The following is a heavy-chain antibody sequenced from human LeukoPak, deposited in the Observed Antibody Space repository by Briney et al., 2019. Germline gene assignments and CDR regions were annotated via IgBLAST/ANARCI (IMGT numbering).Heavy chain of an antibody. CDR2: IYYSGST. J-gene: IGHJ6*03. D-gene: IGHD4-11*01. V-gene: IGHV4-59*01. CDR3: ARVIGSTVTTYYYYMDV. CDR1: GGSSSSYY. Sequence: SETLSLTCTVSGGSSSSYYWSWIRQPPGKGLEWIGYIYYSGSTNYNPSLKSRVTISVDTSKNQFSLKLSSVTAADTAVYYCARVIGSTVTTYYYYMDVWGKGTTVTVSS.